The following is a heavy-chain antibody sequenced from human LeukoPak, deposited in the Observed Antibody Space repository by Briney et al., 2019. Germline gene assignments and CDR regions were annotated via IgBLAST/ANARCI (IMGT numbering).Heavy chain of an antibody. CDR3: ARYYYGSGNPSWFDP. D-gene: IGHD3-10*01. CDR2: IIPILGIA. CDR1: GGTFSSYA. Sequence: WASVKVSCKASGGTFSSYAISWVRQAPGQGLEWMGRIIPILGIANYAQKFQGRVTITADKSTSTAYMELSSLRSEDTAVYYCARYYYGSGNPSWFDPWCQGTLVTVSS. J-gene: IGHJ5*02. V-gene: IGHV1-69*04.